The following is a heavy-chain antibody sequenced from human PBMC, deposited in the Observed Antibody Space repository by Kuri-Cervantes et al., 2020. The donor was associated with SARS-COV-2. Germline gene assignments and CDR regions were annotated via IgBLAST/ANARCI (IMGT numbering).Heavy chain of an antibody. D-gene: IGHD2-21*01. CDR3: AKDRAGVHDF. CDR2: ISSDGKNK. V-gene: IGHV3-30*18. CDR1: GFNFSTTD. Sequence: GESLKISCVASGFNFSTTDMHWVRQAPGKGLEWVTFISSDGKNKKCMASGKGRFTISRDNSQNTLHLQMKGLRDEDTAIYYCAKDRAGVHDFWGQGTLVTVSS. J-gene: IGHJ4*02.